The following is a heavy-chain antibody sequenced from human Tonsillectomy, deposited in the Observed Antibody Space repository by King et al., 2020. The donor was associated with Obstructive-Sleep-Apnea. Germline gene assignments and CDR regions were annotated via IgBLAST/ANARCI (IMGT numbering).Heavy chain of an antibody. CDR3: ARRDDD. CDR2: FNDSGST. Sequence: VQLQQWGAGLLKPSETLSLTCAVFGGSFSGHRWSWFRQSPGRGLQWIREFNDSGSTNNNPSLRSRVTISLDTSKNQFSLKLNSVTAPDTAVYYCARRDDDWGQGTLVTVSS. CDR1: GGSFSGHR. V-gene: IGHV4-34*01. J-gene: IGHJ4*02.